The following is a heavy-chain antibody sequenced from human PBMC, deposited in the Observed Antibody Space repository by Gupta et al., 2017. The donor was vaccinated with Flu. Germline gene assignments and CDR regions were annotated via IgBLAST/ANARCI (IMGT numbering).Heavy chain of an antibody. CDR2: IYSSGTT. D-gene: IGHD6-6*01. CDR3: ARIYSTSSFDAFDI. Sequence: QVQLQESGPGLVKPSQTLSLTCTVSGGSIRSGRHYWSWIRQPAGKGLEWIGRIYSSGTTNYNPSLKSRITISIDTSKNQFSLRLNSATAADTAVYYCARIYSTSSFDAFDIWGQGTMVTVSS. V-gene: IGHV4-61*02. CDR1: GGSIRSGRHY. J-gene: IGHJ3*02.